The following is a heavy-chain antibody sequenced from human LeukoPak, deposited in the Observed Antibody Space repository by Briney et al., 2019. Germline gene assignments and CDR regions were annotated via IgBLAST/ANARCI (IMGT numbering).Heavy chain of an antibody. CDR2: IWYDGSNK. V-gene: IGHV3-33*01. D-gene: IGHD1-1*01. CDR3: ARRGTGHGMDV. J-gene: IGHJ6*02. Sequence: GGSLRLSCAASGFTFSSYGMHWVRQAPGKGLEWVAVIWYDGSNKYYADSVKGRFTISRDNAKNTLFLQMNSLRAEDTAVYYCARRGTGHGMDVWGQGTTVIVSS. CDR1: GFTFSSYG.